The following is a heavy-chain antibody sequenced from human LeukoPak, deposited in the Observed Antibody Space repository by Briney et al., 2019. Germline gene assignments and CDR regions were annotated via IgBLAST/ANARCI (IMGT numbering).Heavy chain of an antibody. V-gene: IGHV3-30*04. CDR2: ISDDGRDT. D-gene: IGHD2-21*01. CDR1: GFTFSSFP. J-gene: IGHJ6*03. CDR3: ARVGRVSIYPSYMDV. Sequence: GTSLRLSCEASGFTFSSFPVHWVRQTPDKRLEWVAVISDDGRDTYYADSVKGRFTISRDNSKNTLYLQMNSLSPEDTAVVYCARVGRVSIYPSYMDVWGKGTAVTVSS.